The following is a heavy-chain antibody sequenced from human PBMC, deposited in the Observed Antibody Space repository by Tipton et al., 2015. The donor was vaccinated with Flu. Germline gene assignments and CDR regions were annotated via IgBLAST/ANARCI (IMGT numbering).Heavy chain of an antibody. CDR2: IYYSGST. Sequence: TLSLTCTVSGGSISSYYWSWIRQPPGKGLEWIGYIYYSGSTNYNPSLKSRVTISVDTSKNQFSLKLSSVTAAETAVYYCARTEKEDFWSSYVFFVMDVWGQGTTVTFSS. J-gene: IGHJ6*02. CDR1: GGSISSYY. D-gene: IGHD3-3*01. V-gene: IGHV4-59*01. CDR3: ARTEKEDFWSSYVFFVMDV.